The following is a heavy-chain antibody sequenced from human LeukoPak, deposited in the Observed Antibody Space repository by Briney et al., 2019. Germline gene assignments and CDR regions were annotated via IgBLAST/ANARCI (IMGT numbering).Heavy chain of an antibody. V-gene: IGHV3-33*01. J-gene: IGHJ4*02. D-gene: IGHD6-13*01. CDR1: GVTFSSYG. Sequence: GGSLRLSCAASGVTFSSYGMHWVRQAPGKGLEWVAVIWYDGSNKYYADSVKGRFTISRDNSKNTLYLQMNSLRAEDTAVYYCARDGPPQYSSSQSYLDYWGQGTLVTVSS. CDR2: IWYDGSNK. CDR3: ARDGPPQYSSSQSYLDY.